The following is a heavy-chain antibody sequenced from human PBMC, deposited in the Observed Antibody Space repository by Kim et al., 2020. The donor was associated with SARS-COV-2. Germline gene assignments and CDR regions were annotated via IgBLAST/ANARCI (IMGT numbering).Heavy chain of an antibody. D-gene: IGHD1-1*01. V-gene: IGHV3-23*01. CDR1: GFALSAYA. CDR3: ARDGYNWVPFDQ. CDR2: ISGTGGST. J-gene: IGHJ4*02. Sequence: GGSLRLSCRASGFALSAYAMSWVRQAPGKGLEWVSSISGTGGSTSDADSVKGRFTISRDNSQNILYLQMNSLRVDDTALYYCARDGYNWVPFDQWGLGTRVTVS.